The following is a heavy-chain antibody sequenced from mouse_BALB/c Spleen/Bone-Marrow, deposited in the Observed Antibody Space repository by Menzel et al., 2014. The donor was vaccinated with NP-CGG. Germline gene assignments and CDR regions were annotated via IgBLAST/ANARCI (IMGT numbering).Heavy chain of an antibody. D-gene: IGHD2-4*01. J-gene: IGHJ1*01. CDR1: GFTFTDYY. Sequence: EVQLQQSGGGLVQPGGSLRLSCATSGFTFTDYYMSWVRQPPGKALEWLGLFRNKANGYTTEYSASVKGRFTISRDNSQSILYLQMNTLRAEDSATYYCAREIINDYHWYFDVWGAGTTVTVSS. CDR3: AREIINDYHWYFDV. CDR2: FRNKANGYTT. V-gene: IGHV7-3*02.